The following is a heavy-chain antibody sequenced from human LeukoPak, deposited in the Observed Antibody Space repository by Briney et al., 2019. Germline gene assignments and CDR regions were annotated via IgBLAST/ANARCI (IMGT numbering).Heavy chain of an antibody. D-gene: IGHD3-22*01. CDR1: GFTFSSYA. CDR3: AKTVGYSKHIFDY. CDR2: ISGSGGST. J-gene: IGHJ4*02. V-gene: IGHV3-23*01. Sequence: GGSLRLSCAASGFTFSSYAMSWVRQAPGKGLEWVSAISGSGGSTYYADSVKGRFTISRDNSKNTLYLQMNSLRAEGTAVYYCAKTVGYSKHIFDYWGQGTLVTVSS.